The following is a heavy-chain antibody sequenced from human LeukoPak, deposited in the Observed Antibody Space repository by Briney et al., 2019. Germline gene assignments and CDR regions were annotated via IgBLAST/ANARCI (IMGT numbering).Heavy chain of an antibody. CDR3: ARHGSVSSGALV. CDR2: IFSSGST. V-gene: IGHV4-59*08. D-gene: IGHD3-22*01. J-gene: IGHJ4*02. Sequence: SETLSLTCTVSGGSISSYYWSWIRQPPGKGLEWIGYIFSSGSTNYNPSLKSRVTISVDTSKNQFSLKVSSVTAADTGVYYCARHGSVSSGALVWGQGTLVTVSS. CDR1: GGSISSYY.